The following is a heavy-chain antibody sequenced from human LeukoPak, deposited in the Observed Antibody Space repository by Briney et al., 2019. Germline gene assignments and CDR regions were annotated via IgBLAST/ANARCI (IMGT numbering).Heavy chain of an antibody. CDR2: IKHYGSER. CDR3: ASQQDLEYSLSSGGYYFDY. V-gene: IGHV3-7*01. Sequence: PGGSLILSCAASGFNIRFWMSWVRHGPGKWLEWVANIKHYGSERYYVDSVKSRFTISSDNATISVARQVNRLRGEDAGVYYCASQQDLEYSLSSGGYYFDYWGQGILVTVSS. D-gene: IGHD2-15*01. CDR1: GFNIRFW. J-gene: IGHJ4*02.